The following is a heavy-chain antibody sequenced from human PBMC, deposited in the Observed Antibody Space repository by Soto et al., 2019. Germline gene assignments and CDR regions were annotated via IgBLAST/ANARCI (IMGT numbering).Heavy chain of an antibody. Sequence: KPSETLSLTCTVSGGSISSYYWSWIRQPPGKGLEWIGYIYYSGSTNYNPSLKSRVTISVDTSKNQFSLKLSSVTAADTAVYYCARANFWSGTNWFDPWGQGTLVTVSS. V-gene: IGHV4-59*01. CDR1: GGSISSYY. CDR3: ARANFWSGTNWFDP. J-gene: IGHJ5*02. CDR2: IYYSGST. D-gene: IGHD3-3*01.